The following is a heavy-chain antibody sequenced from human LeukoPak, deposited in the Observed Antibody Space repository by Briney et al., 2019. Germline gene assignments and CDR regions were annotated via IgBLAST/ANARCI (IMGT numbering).Heavy chain of an antibody. J-gene: IGHJ4*02. CDR2: ISYDGSNK. V-gene: IGHV3-30*04. CDR3: ARATHTGYFDY. CDR1: GFTFSSYA. Sequence: PGGSLRLSCAASGFTFSSYAMPWVRQAPGKGLEWVAVISYDGSNKYYADSVKGRFTISRDNSKNTLYLQMNSLRAEDTAVYYCARATHTGYFDYWGQGTLVTVSS.